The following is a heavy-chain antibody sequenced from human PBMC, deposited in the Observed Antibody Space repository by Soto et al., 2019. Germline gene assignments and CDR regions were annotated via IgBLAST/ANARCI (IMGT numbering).Heavy chain of an antibody. D-gene: IGHD3-9*01. J-gene: IGHJ5*02. CDR1: GGSVSNGSYY. CDR2: IHYSGST. CDR3: ARPSSPYFEWVSAFGP. Sequence: PSETLSLTCTVSGGSVSNGSYYWSWIRQPPGKGLEWIGYIHYSGSTKYNPSLKSRVTISADTSKNQFSLKLRSVTAADTAVYYCARPSSPYFEWVSAFGPWGQGTLVTVSS. V-gene: IGHV4-61*01.